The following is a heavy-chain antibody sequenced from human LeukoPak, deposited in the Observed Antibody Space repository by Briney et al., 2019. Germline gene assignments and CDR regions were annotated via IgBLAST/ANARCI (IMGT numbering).Heavy chain of an antibody. V-gene: IGHV1-18*01. Sequence: ASVKVSRKTSAYTVNSYGISWVRQAPGQGLAWVGWISGNNGNTNYAQKFRGRVTMTTDTSTSTAYMELRSLRSDDTAVFYCARTNEWLRSQFDRWGQGTLVTVSS. CDR3: ARTNEWLRSQFDR. J-gene: IGHJ5*02. D-gene: IGHD6-19*01. CDR2: ISGNNGNT. CDR1: AYTVNSYG.